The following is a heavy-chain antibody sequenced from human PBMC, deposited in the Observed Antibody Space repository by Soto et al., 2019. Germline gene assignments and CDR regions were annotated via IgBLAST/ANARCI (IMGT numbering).Heavy chain of an antibody. Sequence: QVQLQESGPGLVKPSQTLSHTCTVSGGSISSGGYYWSWIRQHPGTGLEWIGYIYYSGNTYYNPYLKGRVTISVDTSKNQFSLKLSSVTAADTAVYYCARVPGDYLVVRGPHFDYWGQGTLVTVSS. J-gene: IGHJ4*02. V-gene: IGHV4-31*03. CDR1: GGSISSGGYY. D-gene: IGHD4-17*01. CDR2: IYYSGNT. CDR3: ARVPGDYLVVRGPHFDY.